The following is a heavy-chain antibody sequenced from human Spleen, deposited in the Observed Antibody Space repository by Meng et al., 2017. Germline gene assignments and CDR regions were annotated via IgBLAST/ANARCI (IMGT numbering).Heavy chain of an antibody. Sequence: QVPLQQWGAGLLEPSETLSLTCAVYGDSFSGYYWSWIRQPPGKGLEWIGEINHGGSTNYNPSLKSRVSISVDRSQNNLSLKLSSVTAADSAVYYCARGPTTMAHDFDYWGQGTLVTVSS. CDR3: ARGPTTMAHDFDY. V-gene: IGHV4-34*01. CDR1: GDSFSGYY. J-gene: IGHJ4*02. CDR2: INHGGST. D-gene: IGHD4-11*01.